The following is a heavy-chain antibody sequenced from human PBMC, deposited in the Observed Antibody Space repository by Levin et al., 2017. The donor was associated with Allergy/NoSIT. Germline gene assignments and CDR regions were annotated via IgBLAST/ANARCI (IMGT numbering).Heavy chain of an antibody. D-gene: IGHD3-22*01. CDR1: GFTFSSYA. CDR2: ISYDGSNK. Sequence: SCAASGFTFSSYAMHWVRQAPGKGLEWVAVISYDGSNKYYADSVKGRFTISRDNSKNTLYLQMNSLRAEDTAVYYCARAHQEYYYDSSGYQGYYYYDGMDVWGQGTTVTVSS. CDR3: ARAHQEYYYDSSGYQGYYYYDGMDV. J-gene: IGHJ6*02. V-gene: IGHV3-30-3*01.